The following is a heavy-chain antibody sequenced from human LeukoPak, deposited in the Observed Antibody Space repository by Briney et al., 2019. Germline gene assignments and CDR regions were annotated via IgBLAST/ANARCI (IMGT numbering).Heavy chain of an antibody. CDR1: GFTFSSYW. CDR3: ARVRYGDCFDY. CDR2: IKQDGSEK. V-gene: IGHV3-7*01. J-gene: IGHJ4*02. Sequence: PGGSLRLSCAASGFTFSSYWMSWVRQAPGKGLEWVANIKQDGSEKYYVDSVKGRLTISRDNAKNSLYLQMNSLRAEDTAVYYCARVRYGDCFDYWGQGTLVTVSS. D-gene: IGHD4-17*01.